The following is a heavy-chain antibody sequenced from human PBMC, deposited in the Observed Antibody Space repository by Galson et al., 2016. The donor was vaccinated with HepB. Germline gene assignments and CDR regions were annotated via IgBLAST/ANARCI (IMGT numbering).Heavy chain of an antibody. CDR1: GFTFSGSA. V-gene: IGHV3-73*01. CDR2: IRSKANSYAT. CDR3: TRRVSPNYYSYGMDV. J-gene: IGHJ6*02. Sequence: SLRLSCAASGFTFSGSAMHWVRQASGKGLEWVGRIRSKANSYATAYAASVKGRFTISRDDSKNTAYLQMNSLKTEDTAVYYCTRRVSPNYYSYGMDVWGQGTTVTVSS. D-gene: IGHD3-16*02.